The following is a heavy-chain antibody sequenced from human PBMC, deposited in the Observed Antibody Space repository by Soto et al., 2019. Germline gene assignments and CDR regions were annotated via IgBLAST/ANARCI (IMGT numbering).Heavy chain of an antibody. J-gene: IGHJ6*02. Sequence: GASVKVSCKASGYTFTSYGISWVRQAPGQGLEWMGWISAYNGNTKYAQKFQGRVTMTTDTSTSTAYMEVRSLRSDDTALYYCAKGRSYYYYYGVDVWGQGTTVTVSS. CDR3: AKGRSYYYYYGVDV. V-gene: IGHV1-18*01. CDR2: ISAYNGNT. CDR1: GYTFTSYG.